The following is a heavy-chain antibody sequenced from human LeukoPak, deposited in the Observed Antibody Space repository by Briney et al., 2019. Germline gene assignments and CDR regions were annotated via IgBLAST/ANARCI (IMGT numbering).Heavy chain of an antibody. J-gene: IGHJ4*02. Sequence: GRSLRLSCAASGFTFSSYAMHWVRQAPGKGLEWVAAISYDGSNKYYADSVKGRFTISRDNSKNTLYLQMNSLRAEDTAVYYCARDAGIAVAVDYWGQGTLVTVSS. CDR1: GFTFSSYA. CDR2: ISYDGSNK. V-gene: IGHV3-30-3*01. CDR3: ARDAGIAVAVDY. D-gene: IGHD6-19*01.